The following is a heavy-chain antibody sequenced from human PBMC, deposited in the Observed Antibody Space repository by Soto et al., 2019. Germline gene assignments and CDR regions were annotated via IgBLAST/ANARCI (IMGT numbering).Heavy chain of an antibody. CDR3: ARDSYYDSSGNYYYGMDV. CDR2: IYSGGST. J-gene: IGHJ6*02. CDR1: GFTVSSNY. Sequence: HPGGSLRLSCAASGFTVSSNYMSWVRQAPGKGLEWVSVIYSGGSTYYADSVKGRFTISRDNSKNTLYLQMNSLRAEDTAVYYCARDSYYDSSGNYYYGMDVWGQGTTVTVSS. V-gene: IGHV3-53*01. D-gene: IGHD3-22*01.